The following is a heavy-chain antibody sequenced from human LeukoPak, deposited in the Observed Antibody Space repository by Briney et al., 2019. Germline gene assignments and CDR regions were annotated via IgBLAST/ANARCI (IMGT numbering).Heavy chain of an antibody. CDR2: IYYSGST. Sequence: SETLSLTCTVSGGSISSSSYYWGWIRQPPGKGLEWIGSIYYSGSTYYNPSLNSRVTISVDTSKNQFSLKLSSVTAADTAVYYCARHPLYGDYLDYWGQGTLVTVSS. CDR1: GGSISSSSYY. V-gene: IGHV4-39*01. D-gene: IGHD4-17*01. CDR3: ARHPLYGDYLDY. J-gene: IGHJ4*02.